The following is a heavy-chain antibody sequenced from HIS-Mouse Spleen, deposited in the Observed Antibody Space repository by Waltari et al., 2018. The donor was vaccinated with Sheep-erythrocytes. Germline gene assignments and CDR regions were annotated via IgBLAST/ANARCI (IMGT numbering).Heavy chain of an antibody. CDR1: GGSISSSRYH. Sequence: QLQLQESGPGLVKPSETLSLTCTVPGGSISSSRYHWGWIRQPPGKVLEWIGSIYYSGSTYYNPSLKSRVTISVDTSKNQFSLKLSSVTAADTAVYYCARLYYYDSSGYYFDYWGQGTLVTVSS. CDR2: IYYSGST. CDR3: ARLYYYDSSGYYFDY. D-gene: IGHD3-22*01. V-gene: IGHV4-39*01. J-gene: IGHJ4*02.